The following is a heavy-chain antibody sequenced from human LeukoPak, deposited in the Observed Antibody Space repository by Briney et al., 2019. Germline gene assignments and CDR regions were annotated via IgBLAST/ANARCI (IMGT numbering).Heavy chain of an antibody. Sequence: SETLSLTCTVSGGSVSSTSYHWAWIRQPPGKGLEWIGNIYYSGNTYYNPSLKSRVTISVDTSKNQFSLKLSSVTAADTAVYYCARWDCSGGSCYFDYWGQGTLVTVSS. CDR3: ARWDCSGGSCYFDY. J-gene: IGHJ4*02. V-gene: IGHV4-39*07. CDR1: GGSVSSTSYH. CDR2: IYYSGNT. D-gene: IGHD2-15*01.